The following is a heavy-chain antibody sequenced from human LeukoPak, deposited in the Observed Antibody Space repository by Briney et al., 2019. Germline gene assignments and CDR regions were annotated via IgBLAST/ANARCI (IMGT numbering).Heavy chain of an antibody. D-gene: IGHD5-18*01. CDR2: IYPGDSET. CDR3: ATGGIYSSNFDY. Sequence: GESLKISCKGSGYTFIRFWIGWVRQLPGKGLESMGIIYPGDSETRYSPSFQGQVTISVDKSISTAYLQWSSLKASDTAVYYCATGGIYSSNFDYWGQGTLVTVSS. CDR1: GYTFIRFW. J-gene: IGHJ4*02. V-gene: IGHV5-51*01.